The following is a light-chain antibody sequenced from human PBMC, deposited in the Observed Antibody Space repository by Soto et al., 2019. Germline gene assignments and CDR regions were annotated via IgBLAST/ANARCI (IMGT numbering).Light chain of an antibody. V-gene: IGLV2-14*01. CDR2: AVS. J-gene: IGLJ1*01. CDR1: SSDVGLYDY. Sequence: QSALTQPASVSGSPGQSITISCTGTSSDVGLYDYVSWYQQHPGKAPKLMIYAVSNRPSGVSNRLSASKSGNTASLFISGLQAEDEADYYCSSYTSESSYVFGSGTKLTVL. CDR3: SSYTSESSYV.